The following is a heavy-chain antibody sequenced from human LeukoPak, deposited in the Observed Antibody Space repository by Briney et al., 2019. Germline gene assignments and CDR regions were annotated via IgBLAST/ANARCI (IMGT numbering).Heavy chain of an antibody. V-gene: IGHV4-38-2*01. J-gene: IGHJ5*02. Sequence: GSLRLSCAASGFTFSGYSMNWVRQAPGKGLEWIGGISHSGGTYYNPSLKSRVTISADTSRNQFSLRLSSVTPADTAVYYCARSYWNDRMNWLDPWGQGTLVTVSS. D-gene: IGHD1-1*01. CDR2: ISHSGGT. CDR3: ARSYWNDRMNWLDP. CDR1: GFTFSGYS.